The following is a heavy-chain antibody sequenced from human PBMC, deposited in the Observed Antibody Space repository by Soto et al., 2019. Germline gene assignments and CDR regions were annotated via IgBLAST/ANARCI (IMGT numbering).Heavy chain of an antibody. J-gene: IGHJ6*02. CDR2: IWYDGSNK. D-gene: IGHD2-21*02. Sequence: QSGGSLRLSCAASGFTFSSYGMHWVRQAPGKGLEWVAVIWYDGSNKYYADSVKGRFTISRDNSKNTLYLQMNSLRAEDTAVYYCARGVVTPDTGLPHGMDVWGQGTTVTVSS. V-gene: IGHV3-33*01. CDR1: GFTFSSYG. CDR3: ARGVVTPDTGLPHGMDV.